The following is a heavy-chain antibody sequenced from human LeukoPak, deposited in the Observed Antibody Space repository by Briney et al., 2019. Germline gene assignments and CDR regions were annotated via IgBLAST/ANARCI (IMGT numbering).Heavy chain of an antibody. CDR1: GYTFTSYD. V-gene: IGHV1-8*03. D-gene: IGHD6-19*01. J-gene: IGHJ6*03. CDR2: MNPNSGNT. CDR3: ARTDSSGWYGGYYYYMDV. Sequence: SVKVSCKASGYTFTSYDINWVRQATGQGLEWMGWMNPNSGNTGYAQKFQGRVTITRNTSISTAYMELSSLRSEDTAVYYCARTDSSGWYGGYYYYMDVWGKGTTVTVSS.